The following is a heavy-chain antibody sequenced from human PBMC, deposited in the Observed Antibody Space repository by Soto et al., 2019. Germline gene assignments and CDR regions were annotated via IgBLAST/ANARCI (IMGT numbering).Heavy chain of an antibody. D-gene: IGHD5-12*01. J-gene: IGHJ3*02. CDR1: GFTVSSNY. V-gene: IGHV3-53*02. CDR2: IYSGGST. CDR3: ARGGKWRDAFEI. Sequence: EVQLVETGGGLIQPGGSLRLSCAASGFTVSSNYMTWVRQAPGKGLEWVSVIYSGGSTFYADSVKGRFTISRDNSKNMLYLQMNSLRAEDTAVYYCARGGKWRDAFEIWGQGTMVTVSS.